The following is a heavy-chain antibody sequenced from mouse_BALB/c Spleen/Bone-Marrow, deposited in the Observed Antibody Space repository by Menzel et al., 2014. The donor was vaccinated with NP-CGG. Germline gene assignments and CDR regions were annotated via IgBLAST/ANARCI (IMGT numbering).Heavy chain of an antibody. Sequence: DVKLVESGGGLVKPGGSLKLSCAASGFTFSNYDMSWVRQTPEKRLEWVAYISSGGGSTYYPDTVKGRFTISRDNAKNALYLQMRSLKSEDSAMYYCARHNYYGHYWYIDVWGAGTTVTVSS. CDR1: GFTFSNYD. J-gene: IGHJ1*01. CDR3: ARHNYYGHYWYIDV. D-gene: IGHD1-2*01. V-gene: IGHV5-12-1*01. CDR2: ISSGGGST.